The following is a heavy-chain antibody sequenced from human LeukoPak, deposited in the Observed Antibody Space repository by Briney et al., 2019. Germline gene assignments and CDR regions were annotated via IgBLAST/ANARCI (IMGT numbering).Heavy chain of an antibody. J-gene: IGHJ4*02. CDR1: GYTFTIYY. CDR3: ARGTDYYDTSGYYPDY. Sequence: ASVKGSCKASGYTFTIYYMHWVRQAPGQGLEWLGIISPSGSSTSYAQKFQGRVTMTRDMSTSTVYMELSSLRSDDTAVYYCARGTDYYDTSGYYPDYWGQGTLVTVSS. D-gene: IGHD3-22*01. CDR2: ISPSGSST. V-gene: IGHV1-46*01.